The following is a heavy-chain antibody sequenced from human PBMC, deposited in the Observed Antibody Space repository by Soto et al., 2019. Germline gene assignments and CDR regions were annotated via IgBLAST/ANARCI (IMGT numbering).Heavy chain of an antibody. Sequence: NPXASLSLTCTVCGGCISSYYWSWIRQPAGKGLEWIGRIYTSGSTNYNPSLKSRVTMSVDTSQNQFSLKLSSVTAADTAVYYCARGFLYCSSTSCFPYYYGMDVCGQRTTVTVSS. CDR3: ARGFLYCSSTSCFPYYYGMDV. D-gene: IGHD2-2*01. J-gene: IGHJ6*02. CDR1: GGCISSYY. CDR2: IYTSGST. V-gene: IGHV4-4*07.